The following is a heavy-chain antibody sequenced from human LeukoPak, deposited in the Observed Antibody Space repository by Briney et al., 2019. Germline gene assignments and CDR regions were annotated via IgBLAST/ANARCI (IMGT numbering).Heavy chain of an antibody. CDR1: GGYISSSSYY. Sequence: PSETLSLTCTVSGGYISSSSYYWGWLRQPPGKGLEWIGSIYDSENTYYNPSLKSRVTISVDTSKNQFSLKLSSVTAADTAVYYCARGRGYSYDWGQGTLVTVSS. D-gene: IGHD5-18*01. CDR2: IYDSENT. V-gene: IGHV4-39*07. CDR3: ARGRGYSYD. J-gene: IGHJ4*02.